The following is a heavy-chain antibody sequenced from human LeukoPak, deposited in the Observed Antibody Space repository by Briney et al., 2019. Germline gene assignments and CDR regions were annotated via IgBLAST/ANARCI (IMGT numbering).Heavy chain of an antibody. CDR1: RGSISSGGYS. CDR2: MDHDGDT. Sequence: SETLSLTCAASRGSISSGGYSWSWIRQPPGKGLERIGYMDHDGDTYYTPSLKGRVPISVDRSKNQFSLKVSSVTAADTAVYYCARGGVAPSGGPFFDYWGQGTLVTVSS. V-gene: IGHV4-30-2*01. J-gene: IGHJ4*02. CDR3: ARGGVAPSGGPFFDY. D-gene: IGHD3-10*01.